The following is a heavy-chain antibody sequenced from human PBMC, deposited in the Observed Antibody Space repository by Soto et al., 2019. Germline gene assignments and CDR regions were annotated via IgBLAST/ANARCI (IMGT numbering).Heavy chain of an antibody. CDR1: GGSVSSGSYY. Sequence: SETLSLTCTVSGGSVSSGSYYWGWIRQPPGKGLEWIGYIYYSGSTNYNPSLKSRVTISVDTSKNQFSLKLSSVTAADTAVYYCARAIEYSSSSRVDYWGQGTLVTVSS. V-gene: IGHV4-61*01. D-gene: IGHD6-6*01. CDR2: IYYSGST. J-gene: IGHJ4*02. CDR3: ARAIEYSSSSRVDY.